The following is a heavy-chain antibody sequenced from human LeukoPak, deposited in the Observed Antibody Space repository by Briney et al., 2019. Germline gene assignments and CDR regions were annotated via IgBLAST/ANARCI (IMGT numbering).Heavy chain of an antibody. D-gene: IGHD3-10*01. CDR1: GYIFTNYA. J-gene: IGHJ4*02. CDR3: ARGIWVSGRYYFDS. CDR2: INAGNGKT. Sequence: ASVKVSCKASGYIFTNYAMHWVRQAPGQRLEWMGWINAGNGKTKYSENLQGTVTFTRDADASTAYMDLSSLSSEDTAAYFCARGIWVSGRYYFDSWGQGTLVTVFS. V-gene: IGHV1-3*01.